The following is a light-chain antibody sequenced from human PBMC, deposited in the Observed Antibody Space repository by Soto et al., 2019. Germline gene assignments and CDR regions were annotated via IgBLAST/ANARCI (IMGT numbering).Light chain of an antibody. CDR1: QSVRSNY. Sequence: EIVLTQSPGTLSLSSGERATLSCRASQSVRSNYLAWYQQKPGQAPRLLIYGASSRATGIPDRFGGSESGTDFPLTISRLEPEDFGVYYCQQYASSPLTFGGGTMVEIK. CDR3: QQYASSPLT. J-gene: IGKJ4*01. V-gene: IGKV3-20*01. CDR2: GAS.